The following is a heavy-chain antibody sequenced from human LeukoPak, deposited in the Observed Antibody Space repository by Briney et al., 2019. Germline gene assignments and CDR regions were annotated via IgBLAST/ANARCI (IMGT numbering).Heavy chain of an antibody. J-gene: IGHJ4*02. CDR3: ARERDYDSSGLDY. Sequence: ASVTVSCKASGYTFTGYYMHWVRQAPGQGLEWMGWINPNSGGTNYAQKFQGWVTMTRDTSISTAYMELSRLRSDDTAVYYCARERDYDSSGLDYWGQGTLVTVSS. D-gene: IGHD3-22*01. V-gene: IGHV1-2*04. CDR1: GYTFTGYY. CDR2: INPNSGGT.